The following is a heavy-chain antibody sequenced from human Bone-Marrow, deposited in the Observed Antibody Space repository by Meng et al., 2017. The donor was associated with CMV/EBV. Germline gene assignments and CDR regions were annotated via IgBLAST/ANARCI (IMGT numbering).Heavy chain of an antibody. CDR3: ARGGHKSSGYDY. J-gene: IGHJ4*02. CDR2: IIPIFGTA. CDR1: GYTFTGYY. D-gene: IGHD6-6*01. V-gene: IGHV1-69*05. Sequence: SVKVSCKASGYTFTGYYMHWVRQAPGQGLEWMGGIIPIFGTANYAQKFQGRVTITTDESTSTAYMELSSLRSEDTAVYYCARGGHKSSGYDYWGQGTLVTVSS.